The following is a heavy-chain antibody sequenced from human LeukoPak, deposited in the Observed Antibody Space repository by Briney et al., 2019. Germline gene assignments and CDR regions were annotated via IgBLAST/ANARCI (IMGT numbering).Heavy chain of an antibody. CDR3: ARTSFRSTRAFDI. D-gene: IGHD2-2*01. J-gene: IGHJ3*02. V-gene: IGHV1-3*01. Sequence: ASVKVSCKASGYTFTSYAMHWVRQAPGQRLEWMGWINAGNGNTKYSQKFRGRVTITRDTSASTAYMELSSLRSEDTAVYYCARTSFRSTRAFDIWGQGTMVTVSS. CDR1: GYTFTSYA. CDR2: INAGNGNT.